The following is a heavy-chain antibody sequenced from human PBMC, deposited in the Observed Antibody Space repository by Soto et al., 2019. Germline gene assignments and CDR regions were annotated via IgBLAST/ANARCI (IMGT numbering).Heavy chain of an antibody. V-gene: IGHV1-3*01. CDR2: INAGNGNT. D-gene: IGHD1-1*01. Sequence: QVQLVQSGAEVKKPGASVKVSCKASGYTFTSYAMHWVRQAPGQRLEWMGWINAGNGNTKYSQKFQGRVTITRDTSASTAYMELSSLRSEDTAVYYCARASQSRWKNDYWGQGTLVTVSS. CDR1: GYTFTSYA. CDR3: ARASQSRWKNDY. J-gene: IGHJ4*02.